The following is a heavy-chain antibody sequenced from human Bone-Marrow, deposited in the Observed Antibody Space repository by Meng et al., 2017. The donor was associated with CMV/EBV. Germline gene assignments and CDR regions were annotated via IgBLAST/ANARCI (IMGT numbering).Heavy chain of an antibody. V-gene: IGHV1-2*02. CDR3: AARGYNYGQNFEY. CDR2: INPNSGGT. CDR1: GFTFSSYA. Sequence: QGPLVESGGGVVQPGRSLRLSGAASGFTFSSYAMHWVRQAPGQGLEWMGWINPNSGGTSYAQKFQGRVTMTRDTSINTAYMELTSLTPDDTAVYYCAARGYNYGQNFEYWGQGTLVTVSS. J-gene: IGHJ4*02. D-gene: IGHD5-18*01.